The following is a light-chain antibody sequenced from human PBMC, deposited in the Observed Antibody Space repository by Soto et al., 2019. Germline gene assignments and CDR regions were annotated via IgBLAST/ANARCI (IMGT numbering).Light chain of an antibody. J-gene: IGLJ3*02. CDR1: SSDVGGYNY. CDR2: EVN. V-gene: IGLV2-14*01. Sequence: QSALTQPRSVSGSPGQSVTISCTGTSSDVGGYNYVSWYQLHPGKAPKLMIYEVNNRPSGVSHRFSGSKSGNTASLTFSGLQPEDEADYYCSSYASSGAVVFGGGTQLTVL. CDR3: SSYASSGAVV.